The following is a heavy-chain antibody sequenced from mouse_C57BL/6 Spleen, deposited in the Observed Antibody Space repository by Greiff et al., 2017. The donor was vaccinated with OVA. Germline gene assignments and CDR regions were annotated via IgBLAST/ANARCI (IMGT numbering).Heavy chain of an antibody. CDR2: IYPGDGDT. Sequence: VQLQQSGPELVKPGASVKISCKASGYALSSSWMNWVKQRPGKGLEWIGRIYPGDGDTNYNGKFKGKATLTADKSSSTAYMQLSSLTSEDSAVYFCAKELDWYFDVWGTGTTVTVSS. J-gene: IGHJ1*03. CDR1: GYALSSSW. CDR3: AKELDWYFDV. V-gene: IGHV1-82*01.